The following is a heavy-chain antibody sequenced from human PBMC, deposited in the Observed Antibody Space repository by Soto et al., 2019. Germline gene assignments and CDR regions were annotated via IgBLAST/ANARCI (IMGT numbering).Heavy chain of an antibody. D-gene: IGHD2-2*01. CDR3: ARALVVLPAARAYYYYYYYMDV. CDR2: IYYSGST. CDR1: GGSISSYY. Sequence: SETLSLTCTVSGGSISSYYWSWIRQPPGKGLEWIGYIYYSGSTNYNPSLKSRVTISVDTSKNQFSLKLSSVTAADTAVYYCARALVVLPAARAYYYYYYYMDVWGKGTTVTVSS. J-gene: IGHJ6*03. V-gene: IGHV4-59*08.